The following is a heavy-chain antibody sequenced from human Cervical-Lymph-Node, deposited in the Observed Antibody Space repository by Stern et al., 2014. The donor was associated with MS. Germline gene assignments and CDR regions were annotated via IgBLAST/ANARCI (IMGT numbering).Heavy chain of an antibody. CDR3: ARVSGRNYFFDY. V-gene: IGHV3-11*06. J-gene: IGHJ4*02. D-gene: IGHD1-26*01. CDR1: GFTFSDYY. Sequence: VQLEESGGGLVKPGGSLRLSCAASGFTFSDYYMTWIRQAPGKGLEWVSYISTSDSYTNYADSVKGRFTISRDNAKKSLYLQMHSLRAEDTAVYYCARVSGRNYFFDYWGQGSLGTVSS. CDR2: ISTSDSYT.